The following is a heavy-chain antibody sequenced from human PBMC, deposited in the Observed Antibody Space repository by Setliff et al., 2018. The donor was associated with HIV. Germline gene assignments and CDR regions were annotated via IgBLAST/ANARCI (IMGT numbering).Heavy chain of an antibody. D-gene: IGHD4-17*01. CDR1: RGTFNNYA. J-gene: IGHJ4*02. CDR3: ARQRGRGVTTKFDY. V-gene: IGHV1-69*13. CDR2: IIAIFGTA. Sequence: SVKVSCKAARGTFNNYALTWVRQAPGQGLEWMGGIIAIFGTANFAQRFQGRLSITADESTSTAYMELSSLTSEDTAAYYCARQRGRGVTTKFDYWGQGTLVTVSS.